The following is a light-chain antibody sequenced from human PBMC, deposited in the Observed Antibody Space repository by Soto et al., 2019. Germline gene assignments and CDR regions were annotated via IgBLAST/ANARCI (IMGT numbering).Light chain of an antibody. V-gene: IGKV3-15*01. J-gene: IGKJ5*01. CDR1: QSIGRN. Sequence: EIMITQSPATRSVSPGERATLSCRASQSIGRNLVWCQQKPGQAPRLLIYAASTRETGVRARFSGSGSGTEFTLTISSLQSEDFAVYYCQQYNNWPITFGQGTRLEIK. CDR3: QQYNNWPIT. CDR2: AAS.